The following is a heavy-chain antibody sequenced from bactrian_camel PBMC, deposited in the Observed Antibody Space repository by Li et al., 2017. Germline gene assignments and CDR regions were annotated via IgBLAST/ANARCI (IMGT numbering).Heavy chain of an antibody. J-gene: IGHJ4*01. CDR1: GFTFGSYR. CDR3: VRFGSQFATLASSAVN. Sequence: QVQLVESGGGLVQIGGSLRLSCAASGFTFGSYRMYWIRQAPGKGPEWVSTISSGGGYTYYADSKKGRFTISRDNAKNTMYLQMHSLKPDDTAVYYCVRFGSQFATLASSAVNWGQGTQVTVS. V-gene: IGHV3S25*01. CDR2: ISSGGGYT. D-gene: IGHD1*01.